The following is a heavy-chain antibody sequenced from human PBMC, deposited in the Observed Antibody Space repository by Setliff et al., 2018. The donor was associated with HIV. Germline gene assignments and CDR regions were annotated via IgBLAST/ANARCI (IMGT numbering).Heavy chain of an antibody. V-gene: IGHV4-59*01. CDR1: GDSMNNNNW. CDR3: VGGIRGARFSP. CDR2: VYYRGST. J-gene: IGHJ5*02. Sequence: PSETLPLTCAVSGDSMNNNNWWSWIRQTPGKGLEWIGYVYYRGSTNYNPSLKSRVTISIDTSNNQFSLEMTSMTAADTAVYYCVGGIRGARFSPWGQGTLVTVSS. D-gene: IGHD3-10*01.